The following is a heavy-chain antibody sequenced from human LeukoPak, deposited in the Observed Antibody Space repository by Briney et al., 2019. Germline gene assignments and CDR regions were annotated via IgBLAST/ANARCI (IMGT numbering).Heavy chain of an antibody. J-gene: IGHJ6*02. CDR2: ISSSSSYI. CDR1: GFTFSSYS. CDR3: ARDHYYDSSGYSQYYYYGMDV. Sequence: PGGSLRLSCAASGFTFSSYSMNWVRQAPGKGLEWVLSISSSSSYIYYADSVKGRFTISRDNAKNSLYLQMNSLRAEDTAVYYCARDHYYDSSGYSQYYYYGMDVWGQGTTVTVSS. D-gene: IGHD3-22*01. V-gene: IGHV3-21*01.